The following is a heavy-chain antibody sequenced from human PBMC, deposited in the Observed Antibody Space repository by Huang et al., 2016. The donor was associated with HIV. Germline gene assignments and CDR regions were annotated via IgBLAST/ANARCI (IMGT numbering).Heavy chain of an antibody. CDR3: AREGGSRYYMDV. CDR2: TDPGDSDT. CDR1: GYSFRSYW. D-gene: IGHD3-16*01. J-gene: IGHJ6*03. Sequence: EVQLVQSGAEVKKPGESLRISCKGSGYSFRSYWIGWVRQMPGKGLECRCITDPGDSDTRYSPSFQGLVTSSADKSSSTAYLQWSSLKASDTAMYYCAREGGSRYYMDVWGKGTTVTVSS. V-gene: IGHV5-51*03.